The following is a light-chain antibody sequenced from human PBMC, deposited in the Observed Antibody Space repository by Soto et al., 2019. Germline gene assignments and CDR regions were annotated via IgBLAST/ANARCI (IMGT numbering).Light chain of an antibody. CDR2: EVS. J-gene: IGLJ1*01. V-gene: IGLV2-8*01. Sequence: QSALTQPPSASGSDGQSVTISCTGTSNDVGGYKYVSWYQQHPGKAPKLIISEVSKRPSGVPDRFSGSKSGNTASLTVSGLQAEDEADYYCSSYAGSKNPYVFGTGTKLTVL. CDR1: SNDVGGYKY. CDR3: SSYAGSKNPYV.